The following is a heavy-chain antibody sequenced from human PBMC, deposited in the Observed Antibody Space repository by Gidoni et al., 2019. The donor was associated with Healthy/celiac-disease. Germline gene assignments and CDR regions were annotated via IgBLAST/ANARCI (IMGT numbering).Heavy chain of an antibody. CDR2: IYYSGST. CDR3: ASLVVPAAIGPRGEYYYYYMDV. Sequence: QVQLQESGPGLVKPSETLSLTCTVSGGSLSSYYWRWIRQPPGKGLEWIGYIYYSGSTNYNPSLKSRVTISVDTSKNQFSLKLSSVTAADTAVYYCASLVVPAAIGPRGEYYYYYMDVWGKGTTVTVSS. D-gene: IGHD2-2*01. J-gene: IGHJ6*03. V-gene: IGHV4-59*01. CDR1: GGSLSSYY.